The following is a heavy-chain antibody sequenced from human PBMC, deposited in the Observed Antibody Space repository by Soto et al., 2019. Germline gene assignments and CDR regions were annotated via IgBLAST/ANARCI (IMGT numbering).Heavy chain of an antibody. V-gene: IGHV3-48*02. J-gene: IGHJ6*02. Sequence: EVQLVESGGGLVQPGGSLRLSCAASGFTFSSYSMNWVRQAPGKGLEWVSYISSSSSTIYYADSVKGRFTISRDNAKNSLYLKMNSLRDEDTAVYYCARDNYGTSGYYYGMDVWGQGTTVTVSS. CDR2: ISSSSSTI. D-gene: IGHD3-10*01. CDR1: GFTFSSYS. CDR3: ARDNYGTSGYYYGMDV.